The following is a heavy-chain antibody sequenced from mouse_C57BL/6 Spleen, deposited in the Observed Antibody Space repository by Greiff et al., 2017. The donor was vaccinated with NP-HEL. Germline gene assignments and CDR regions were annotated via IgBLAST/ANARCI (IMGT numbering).Heavy chain of an antibody. D-gene: IGHD4-1*01. CDR3: ARYSKLGRYYAMDY. CDR1: GFTFTDYY. Sequence: EVQVVESGGGLVQPGGSLSLSCAASGFTFTDYYMSWVRQPPGKALEWLGFIRNKANGYTTEYSASVKGRFTISRDNSQSILYLQMNALRAEDSATYYCARYSKLGRYYAMDYWGQGTSVTVSS. J-gene: IGHJ4*01. V-gene: IGHV7-3*01. CDR2: IRNKANGYTT.